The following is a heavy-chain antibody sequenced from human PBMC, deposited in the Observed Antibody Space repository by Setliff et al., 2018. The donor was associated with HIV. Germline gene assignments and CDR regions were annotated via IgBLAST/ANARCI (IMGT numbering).Heavy chain of an antibody. J-gene: IGHJ3*02. CDR3: ARVRDYYDSCAQAFDI. CDR2: IISSSTNI. D-gene: IGHD3-22*01. CDR1: GFTFSSYS. Sequence: GGSLRLSCEASGFTFSSYSINWVRQAPGKGLEWVSSIISSSTNIYYADSVKCRFTISRDTAKNSLYLQMNSLRAEDTAVYYCARVRDYYDSCAQAFDIWGQGTMVTVAS. V-gene: IGHV3-21*01.